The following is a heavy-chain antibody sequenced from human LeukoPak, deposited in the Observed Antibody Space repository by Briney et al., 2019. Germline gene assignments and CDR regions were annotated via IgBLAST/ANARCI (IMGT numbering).Heavy chain of an antibody. CDR1: GGSISSGDYH. CDR2: MYYSGST. CDR3: ARPYYYDSRIDP. J-gene: IGHJ5*02. Sequence: SETLSLTCTVSGGSISSGDYHWSWIRQPPGKGLEWIGYMYYSGSTYYNPSLKSRATISVDTSKNQFSLKVRSVTAADTAVYYCARPYYYDSRIDPWGQGTLVTVSS. V-gene: IGHV4-30-4*01. D-gene: IGHD3-22*01.